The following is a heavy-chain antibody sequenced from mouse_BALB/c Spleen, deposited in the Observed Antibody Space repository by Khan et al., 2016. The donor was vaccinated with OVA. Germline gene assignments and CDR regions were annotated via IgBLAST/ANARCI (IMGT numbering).Heavy chain of an antibody. Sequence: EVELVESGGDLVKPGGSLKLSCEASGFIFSSYSMSWVRQTPDKRLEWVATISSGGDYTYYPDNVKGRFTISRDNAKNTLYLQMSSLKSEDTAMYYCASHLTGSFAYWGQGTLVTVSA. CDR3: ASHLTGSFAY. J-gene: IGHJ3*01. V-gene: IGHV5-6*01. CDR1: GFIFSSYS. D-gene: IGHD4-1*01. CDR2: ISSGGDYT.